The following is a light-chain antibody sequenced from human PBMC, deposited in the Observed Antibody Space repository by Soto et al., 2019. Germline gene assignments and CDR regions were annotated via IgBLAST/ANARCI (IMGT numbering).Light chain of an antibody. CDR1: QSVSSSY. CDR3: QQYGSSPGFT. V-gene: IGKV3-20*01. J-gene: IGKJ3*01. Sequence: EIVLTQSPGTLSLSPGERATLSCRASQSVSSSYLAWYQQKPGQAPRLLIYGASSRATGIPDRFSGSGSGTDFTLTISRLAPEDFALYYCQQYGSSPGFTFGPGTKVDIK. CDR2: GAS.